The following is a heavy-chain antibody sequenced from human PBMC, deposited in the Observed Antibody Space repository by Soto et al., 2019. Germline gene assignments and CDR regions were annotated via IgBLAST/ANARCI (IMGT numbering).Heavy chain of an antibody. CDR1: GFTFDDYA. J-gene: IGHJ4*02. D-gene: IGHD2-15*01. Sequence: EVQLVESGGGLVQPGRSLRLSCAASGFTFDDYAMHWVRQAPGKGLEWVSGISWNSGSIGYADSVKGRFTISRDNAKNSLYLQMNSLRAEDTALYYCAKDMAYCSGGSCYYFDYWGQGTLVTVSS. CDR2: ISWNSGSI. V-gene: IGHV3-9*01. CDR3: AKDMAYCSGGSCYYFDY.